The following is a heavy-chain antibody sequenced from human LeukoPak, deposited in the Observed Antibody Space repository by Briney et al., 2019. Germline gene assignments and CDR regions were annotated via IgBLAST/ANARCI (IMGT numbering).Heavy chain of an antibody. J-gene: IGHJ4*02. CDR3: ARAYQRLGELSLPDY. CDR2: INLSTGNP. D-gene: IGHD3-16*02. Sequence: ASVKVSCKASGYTFSNYAMNWVRQAPGQGLEGMGWINLSTGNPTYAQVFTGPFALSLDTSVSTAYLQISSLKAEDTALYYCARAYQRLGELSLPDYWGQGTLVTVSS. CDR1: GYTFSNYA. V-gene: IGHV7-4-1*02.